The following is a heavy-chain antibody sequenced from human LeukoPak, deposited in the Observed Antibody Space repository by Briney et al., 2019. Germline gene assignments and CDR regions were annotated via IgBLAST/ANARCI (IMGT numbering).Heavy chain of an antibody. CDR2: INHSGST. V-gene: IGHV4-34*01. CDR3: ARGSLDTYYYYYMDV. CDR1: GGSFSGYY. Sequence: PSETLSLTCAVYGGSFSGYYWSWIRQPPGKGLEWIGEINHSGSTNYNPSLKSRVTISVDTSKNQFSLKLSSVTAADTAVYYCARGSLDTYYYYYMDVWGKGTTVTVSS. D-gene: IGHD5-18*01. J-gene: IGHJ6*03.